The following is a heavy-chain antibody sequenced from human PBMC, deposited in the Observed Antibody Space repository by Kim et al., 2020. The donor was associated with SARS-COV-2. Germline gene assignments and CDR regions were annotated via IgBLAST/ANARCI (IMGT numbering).Heavy chain of an antibody. D-gene: IGHD6-13*01. V-gene: IGHV3-30*02. J-gene: IGHJ4*02. Sequence: YYGDAVRGRFTISRDNSRNIVHLEMESLRAEDTAVYYCVKDVRAEAAAFESWGLGTLVTVSS. CDR3: VKDVRAEAAAFES.